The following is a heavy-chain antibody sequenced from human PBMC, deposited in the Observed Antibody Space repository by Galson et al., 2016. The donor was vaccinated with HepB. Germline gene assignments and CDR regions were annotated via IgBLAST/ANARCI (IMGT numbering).Heavy chain of an antibody. CDR3: ARHFPPLKIFGTYFIDY. V-gene: IGHV5-51*01. CDR2: IYPDDSDP. CDR1: GYNFTTYW. D-gene: IGHD3-3*01. J-gene: IGHJ4*02. Sequence: QSGAEVKKPGESLKISCTGSGYNFTTYWIGWVRQMPGKGLQWMGIIYPDDSDPPYSPSFQGHITFSADKSISTAYLQWSSLKASDTAMYYCARHFPPLKIFGTYFIDYWGQGTLVILSS.